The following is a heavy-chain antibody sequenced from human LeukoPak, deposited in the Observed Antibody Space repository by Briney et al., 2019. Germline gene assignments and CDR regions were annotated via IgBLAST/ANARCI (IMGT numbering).Heavy chain of an antibody. CDR2: ISYDGSNK. CDR3: ARDPLVYYFDY. D-gene: IGHD3-9*01. CDR1: GFTFSSYA. V-gene: IGHV3-30-3*01. Sequence: GRSLRLSCAASGFTFSSYAMHWVRQAPGKGLERVAVISYDGSNKYYADSVKGRFTISRDNSKNTLYLQMNSLRAEDTAVYYCARDPLVYYFDYWGQGTLVTVSS. J-gene: IGHJ4*02.